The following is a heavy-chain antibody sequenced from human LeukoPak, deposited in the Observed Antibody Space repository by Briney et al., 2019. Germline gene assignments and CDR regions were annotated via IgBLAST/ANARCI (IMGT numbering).Heavy chain of an antibody. CDR1: GYTFTSYA. V-gene: IGHV7-4-1*02. CDR2: INTNTGNP. CDR3: ASMYSSSWYSRYNWFDP. Sequence: ASVKVSCKASGYTFTSYAMNWVRQAPGQGLEWMGWINTNTGNPTYAQGFTGRFVFSLDTSVSTAYLQISSLKAEDTAVYYCASMYSSSWYSRYNWFDPWGQGTLVTVSS. J-gene: IGHJ5*02. D-gene: IGHD6-13*01.